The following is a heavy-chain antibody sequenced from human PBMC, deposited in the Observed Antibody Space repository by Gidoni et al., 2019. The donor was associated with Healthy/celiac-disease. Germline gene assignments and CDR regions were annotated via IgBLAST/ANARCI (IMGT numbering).Heavy chain of an antibody. CDR1: GGSISSSNW. Sequence: QVQLQESGPGLVKPSGTLSLTCAVSGGSISSSNWWSWVRQTPGKGLEWIGESYHSGSTNYHPSVRSRVTISVDKSKNQFSLKLSSVTAADTAVYCCARVPTLIAAAGSDWFDPWGQGTLVTVSS. J-gene: IGHJ5*02. D-gene: IGHD6-13*01. CDR2: SYHSGST. V-gene: IGHV4-4*01. CDR3: ARVPTLIAAAGSDWFDP.